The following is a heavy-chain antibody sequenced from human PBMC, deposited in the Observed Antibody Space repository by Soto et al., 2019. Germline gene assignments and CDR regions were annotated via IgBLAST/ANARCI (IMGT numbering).Heavy chain of an antibody. CDR3: ARERYGDYSDAFDI. CDR1: GFTFSSYT. D-gene: IGHD4-17*01. V-gene: IGHV3-21*01. CDR2: ISSGSSYI. Sequence: EVQLVESGGGLVKPGGSLRLSCAASGFTFSSYTMNWVRQGPGKGLEWVSSISSGSSYIYYADSVKGRFSISRDNAKNSLSLQMYSLRAEDTAVYYCARERYGDYSDAFDIWGQGTMVTVSS. J-gene: IGHJ3*02.